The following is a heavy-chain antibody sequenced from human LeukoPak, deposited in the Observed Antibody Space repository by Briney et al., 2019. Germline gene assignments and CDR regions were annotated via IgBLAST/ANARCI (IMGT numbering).Heavy chain of an antibody. CDR1: GYTFTGYY. Sequence: ASVKVSCKASGYTFTGYYMHWVRQAPGQGLEWMGWINPNSGGTNYAQKFQGRVTMTRDTSISTAYMELSRLRSDDTAVYYCARSGGGVVPAAIDCWGQGTLVTVSS. D-gene: IGHD2-2*01. V-gene: IGHV1-2*02. J-gene: IGHJ4*02. CDR2: INPNSGGT. CDR3: ARSGGGVVPAAIDC.